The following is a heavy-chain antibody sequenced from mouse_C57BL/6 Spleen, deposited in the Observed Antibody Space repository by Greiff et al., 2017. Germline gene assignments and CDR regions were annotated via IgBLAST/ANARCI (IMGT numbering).Heavy chain of an antibody. CDR2: ISYSGST. J-gene: IGHJ1*03. Sequence: EVQLKESGPGMVKPSQSLSLTCTVTGYSITSGYDWHWIRHFPGNKLEWMGYISYSGSTNYNPSLKSRISITHDTSKNHFFLKLNSVTTEDTATYYCAREGYSNWYFDVWGTGTTVTVSS. D-gene: IGHD2-5*01. V-gene: IGHV3-1*01. CDR1: GYSITSGYD. CDR3: AREGYSNWYFDV.